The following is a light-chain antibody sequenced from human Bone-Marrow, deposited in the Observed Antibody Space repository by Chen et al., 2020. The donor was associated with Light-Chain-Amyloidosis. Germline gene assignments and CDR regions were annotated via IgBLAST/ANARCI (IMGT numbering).Light chain of an antibody. J-gene: IGKJ3*01. CDR1: QSISSY. CDR3: QQTYSIPVT. CDR2: AAS. Sequence: DIQMPQSPSSLSASVGDRVTITCRASQSISSYLNWYQQKPGKAPKLLIYAASSLQSGVPSRFSGSGSGTDFTLTISSLQPEDFATYYCQQTYSIPVTFGPGIKVDIK. V-gene: IGKV1-39*01.